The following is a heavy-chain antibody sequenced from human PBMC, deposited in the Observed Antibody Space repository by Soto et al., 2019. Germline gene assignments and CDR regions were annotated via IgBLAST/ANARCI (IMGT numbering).Heavy chain of an antibody. Sequence: GGSLRLSCAASGFTFSSYDMHWVRQATGKGLEWVSAFGTAGDSYYPGSVKGRFTISRENAKNSLYLQMNSLRAGDTAVYYCARAQPFSSGWKYYYYYYGMDVWGQGTTVTVSS. D-gene: IGHD6-19*01. CDR2: FGTAGDS. J-gene: IGHJ6*02. V-gene: IGHV3-13*01. CDR1: GFTFSSYD. CDR3: ARAQPFSSGWKYYYYYYGMDV.